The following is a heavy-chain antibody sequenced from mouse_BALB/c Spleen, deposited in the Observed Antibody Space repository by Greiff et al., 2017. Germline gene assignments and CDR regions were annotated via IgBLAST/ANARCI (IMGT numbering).Heavy chain of an antibody. D-gene: IGHD1-1*01. V-gene: IGHV3-2*02. J-gene: IGHJ4*01. CDR3: ARFTTVVAGGYYYAMDY. CDR2: ISYSGST. CDR1: GYSITSDYA. Sequence: EVQLQESGPGLVKPSQSLSLTCTVTGYSITSDYAWNWIRQFPGNKLEWMGYISYSGSTSYNPSLKSRISITRDTSKNQFFLQLNSVTTEDTATYYCARFTTVVAGGYYYAMDYWGQGTSVTVSS.